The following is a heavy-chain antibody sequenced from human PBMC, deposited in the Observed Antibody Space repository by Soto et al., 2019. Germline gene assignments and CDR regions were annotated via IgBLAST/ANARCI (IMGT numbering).Heavy chain of an antibody. Sequence: EVQLLESGGGLVQPGGSLRLSCVASGLTFSSYAMSWVRQGPGKGLEWLSVISSGGGSTYYADSVKGRFTISRDNSKNTFYLRMNNLRADDTAVYFCAKYWQEVSGFGMDVWGQGTTVTVSS. CDR1: GLTFSSYA. CDR3: AKYWQEVSGFGMDV. CDR2: ISSGGGST. D-gene: IGHD2-15*01. V-gene: IGHV3-23*01. J-gene: IGHJ6*01.